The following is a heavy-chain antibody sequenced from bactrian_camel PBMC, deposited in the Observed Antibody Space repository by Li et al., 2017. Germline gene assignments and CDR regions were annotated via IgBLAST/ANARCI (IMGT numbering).Heavy chain of an antibody. J-gene: IGHJ4*01. V-gene: IGHV3S63*01. CDR1: GVTSDAGYC. D-gene: IGHD2*01. CDR3: GTNKYCRGSACCNSDFSH. Sequence: HVQLVESGGGSVQAGGSLRLSCAASGVTSDAGYCMGWFRQAPGKEREGVACISTGGGYAYYADSVKGRFTISQDNARNTVYLQMNNLKPEDTAMYYCGTNKYCRGSACCNSDFSHWGQGTQVTVS. CDR2: ISTGGGYA.